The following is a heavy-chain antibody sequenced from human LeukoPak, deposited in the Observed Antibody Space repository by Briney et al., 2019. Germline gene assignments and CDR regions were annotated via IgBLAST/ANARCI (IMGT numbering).Heavy chain of an antibody. CDR3: ARTDGDLDY. Sequence: ASVKVSCKASGYAFTSYDINWVRQSTGQGLEWMGWMNPKSGNTGYAQKFQGRVTMTRSSPISTAYMELSSLRSEDTAVYYCARTDGDLDYWGQGTLVTVSS. J-gene: IGHJ4*02. D-gene: IGHD3-10*01. V-gene: IGHV1-8*01. CDR2: MNPKSGNT. CDR1: GYAFTSYD.